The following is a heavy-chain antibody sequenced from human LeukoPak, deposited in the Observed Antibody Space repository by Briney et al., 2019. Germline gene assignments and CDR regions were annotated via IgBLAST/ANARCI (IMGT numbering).Heavy chain of an antibody. Sequence: ASVKVSCKASGYSFKSYGISWVRQAPGQGLEWMGWISVYTGNTKYAQKFQGRVAMTTDTSTTTAYMELRSLISDDTAVYFCARARLLQSSWGDAFDIWGQGTMVTVSS. D-gene: IGHD6-13*01. CDR3: ARARLLQSSWGDAFDI. V-gene: IGHV1-18*01. J-gene: IGHJ3*02. CDR2: ISVYTGNT. CDR1: GYSFKSYG.